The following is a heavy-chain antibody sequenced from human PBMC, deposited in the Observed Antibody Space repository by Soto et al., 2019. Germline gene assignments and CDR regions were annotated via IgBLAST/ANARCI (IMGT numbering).Heavy chain of an antibody. CDR3: AKVAYYYDSSGYYIDPYYFDY. CDR1: GFTFSSYG. Sequence: GSLRPSCAAPGFTFSSYGIHCCRHSPFKWLECVAVISYDGSNKYYADSVKGRFTISRDNSKNTLYLQMNSLRAEDTAVYYCAKVAYYYDSSGYYIDPYYFDYWGQGTLVTVCS. J-gene: IGHJ4*02. V-gene: IGHV3-30*18. D-gene: IGHD3-22*01. CDR2: ISYDGSNK.